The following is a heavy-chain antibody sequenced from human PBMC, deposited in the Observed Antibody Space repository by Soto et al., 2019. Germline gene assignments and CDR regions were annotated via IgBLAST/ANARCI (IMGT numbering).Heavy chain of an antibody. V-gene: IGHV4-34*01. CDR3: ARVGDIAATGGGSYYYYXMDG. Sequence: NPSETLSLTCAVYGGSFSGYYWSWIRQPPGKGLEWIGEINHSGSTNYNPSLKSRVTISVDTSKNQFSLKLSSVTAADTAVYYCARVGDIAATGGGSYYYYXMDGWGQGTTVTVSS. D-gene: IGHD6-13*01. J-gene: IGHJ6*02. CDR2: INHSGST. CDR1: GGSFSGYY.